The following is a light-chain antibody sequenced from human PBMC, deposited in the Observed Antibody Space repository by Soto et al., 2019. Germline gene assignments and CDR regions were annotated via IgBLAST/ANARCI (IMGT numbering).Light chain of an antibody. Sequence: EIVLTQSPATLSLSPGDRATLSCRASQSVNSVLAWYQQKPGQAPRLLIYDASNRAVGIPARFIGSGSGTAFTLNISCLAPDDFAIYYCPQRYYCLTFGGGTKLEIK. CDR2: DAS. J-gene: IGKJ4*01. CDR1: QSVNSV. V-gene: IGKV3-11*01. CDR3: PQRYYCLT.